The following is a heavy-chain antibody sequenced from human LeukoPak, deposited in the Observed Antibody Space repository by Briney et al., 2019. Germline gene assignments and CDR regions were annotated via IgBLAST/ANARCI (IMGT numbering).Heavy chain of an antibody. D-gene: IGHD1-26*01. CDR1: GYTFTSYY. CDR2: INPSGGST. V-gene: IGHV1-46*01. J-gene: IGHJ4*02. Sequence: PGASVKVSCKASGYTFTSYYMHWVRQAPGQGLEWMGIINPSGGSTSYAQKFQGRVTMTRDMSTSTVYMELSSLRSEDTAVYYCARERQTYSGSYYDLDYWGQGTLVTVSS. CDR3: ARERQTYSGSYYDLDY.